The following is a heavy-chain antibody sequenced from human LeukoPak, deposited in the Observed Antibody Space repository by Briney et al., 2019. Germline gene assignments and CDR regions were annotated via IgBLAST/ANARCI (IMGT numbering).Heavy chain of an antibody. V-gene: IGHV3-11*01. Sequence: GGSLRLSCAASGFTFSDYYMSWIRQAPGKGLEWVSYISSSGSTIYYADSVKGRFTIPRDNAKNSLYLQMNSLRAEDTAVYYCARCSSTSCWYYGMDVWGQGTTVTVSS. CDR3: ARCSSTSCWYYGMDV. J-gene: IGHJ6*02. CDR2: ISSSGSTI. D-gene: IGHD2-2*01. CDR1: GFTFSDYY.